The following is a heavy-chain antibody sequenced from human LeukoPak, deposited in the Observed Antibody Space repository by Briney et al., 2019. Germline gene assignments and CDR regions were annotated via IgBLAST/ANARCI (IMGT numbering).Heavy chain of an antibody. Sequence: ASETLSLTCAVSDDSFSSHYWTWIRQPPGKGLEWIGYISYIGSTNYNPSLKSRVTTSIDTSKNQFSLKLSSVTAADTAVYYCARDLVTVTKGFDIWGQGTMVSVSS. V-gene: IGHV4-59*11. CDR2: ISYIGST. J-gene: IGHJ3*02. CDR3: ARDLVTVTKGFDI. D-gene: IGHD4-17*01. CDR1: DDSFSSHY.